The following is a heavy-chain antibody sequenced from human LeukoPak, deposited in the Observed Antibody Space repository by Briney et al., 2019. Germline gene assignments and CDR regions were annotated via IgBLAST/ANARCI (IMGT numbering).Heavy chain of an antibody. D-gene: IGHD2-2*02. CDR3: ARGPGTRFGYCSSTSCYTFDY. J-gene: IGHJ4*02. V-gene: IGHV4-39*01. Sequence: PSETLSLTCTVSGGSISSSSYYWGWIRQPPGKGLEWIGSIYYSGSTYYNPSLKSRVTISVDTSKNQFSLKLSSVTAADTAVYYCARGPGTRFGYCSSTSCYTFDYWGQGTLVTVSS. CDR1: GGSISSSSYY. CDR2: IYYSGST.